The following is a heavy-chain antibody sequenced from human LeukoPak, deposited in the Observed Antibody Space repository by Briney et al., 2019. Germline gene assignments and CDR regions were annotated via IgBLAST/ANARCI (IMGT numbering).Heavy chain of an antibody. V-gene: IGHV3-74*01. D-gene: IGHD3/OR15-3a*01. CDR2: VKYDGSTT. CDR3: ARDLNWLLFDH. J-gene: IGHJ4*02. CDR1: GFTFSAYW. Sequence: GGPLSLSCVASGFTFSAYWMHWVRQAQGKGLFWVSRVKYDGSTTAYADSVKGRFTISRDNTRNILYLEMNSLRVEDTAVYYCARDLNWLLFDHWGQGALVTVSS.